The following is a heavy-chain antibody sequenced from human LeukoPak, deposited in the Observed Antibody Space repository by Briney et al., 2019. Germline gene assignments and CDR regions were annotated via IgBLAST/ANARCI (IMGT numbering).Heavy chain of an antibody. D-gene: IGHD6-13*01. CDR2: INHSGST. Sequence: SETLSLTCAVYGGSFSGYYWSWIRQPPGKGMEWVGEINHSGSTNYNPSLKSRVTISVDTSKNQFSLKLSSVTAADTAVYYCAGVGYQQLSPTDYWGQGTLVTVSS. CDR3: AGVGYQQLSPTDY. CDR1: GGSFSGYY. J-gene: IGHJ4*02. V-gene: IGHV4-34*01.